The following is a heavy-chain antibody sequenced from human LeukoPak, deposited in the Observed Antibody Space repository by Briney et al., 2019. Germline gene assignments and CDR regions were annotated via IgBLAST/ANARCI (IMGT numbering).Heavy chain of an antibody. J-gene: IGHJ4*02. Sequence: SEILSLTCGVSGGSIDITNYWSWVRQAPGKGLEWIGEIAHDGTTNYNPSLRSRVAMSFDRANNQFSLSLTSVTAADTAVYYCTREDRPYCPFAYWGQGVLVTVSS. CDR1: GGSIDITNY. CDR2: IAHDGTT. D-gene: IGHD1-26*01. V-gene: IGHV4-4*02. CDR3: TREDRPYCPFAY.